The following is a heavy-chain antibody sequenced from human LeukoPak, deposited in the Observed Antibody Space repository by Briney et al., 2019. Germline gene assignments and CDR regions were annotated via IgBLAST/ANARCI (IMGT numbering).Heavy chain of an antibody. Sequence: GRSLRLSCAASGFTLSSYGMHWVRQAPGKGLEWVAFIWYDGDNKYYADSVKGRFTISRDNAKNSLYLQMNSLRADDTAVYYCARGTAAAPLDYWGQGTLVTVSS. CDR3: ARGTAAAPLDY. D-gene: IGHD6-13*01. V-gene: IGHV3-33*03. CDR1: GFTLSSYG. CDR2: IWYDGDNK. J-gene: IGHJ4*02.